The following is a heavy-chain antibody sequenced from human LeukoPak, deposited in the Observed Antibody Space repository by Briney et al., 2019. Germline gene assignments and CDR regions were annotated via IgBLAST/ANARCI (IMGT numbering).Heavy chain of an antibody. V-gene: IGHV3-33*01. CDR3: ARDVPQPDY. Sequence: GGPLRPSCAASGFTFSSYGMHWVRQAPGKGLEWVAVIWYDGSNKYYADSVKGRFTISRDNSKNTLYLQMNSLRAEDTAVYYCARDVPQPDYWGQGTLVTVSS. J-gene: IGHJ4*02. CDR1: GFTFSSYG. CDR2: IWYDGSNK. D-gene: IGHD3-10*02.